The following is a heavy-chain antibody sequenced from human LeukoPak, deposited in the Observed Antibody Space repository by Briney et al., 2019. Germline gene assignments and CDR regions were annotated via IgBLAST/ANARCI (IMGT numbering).Heavy chain of an antibody. Sequence: ASVKVSCKASGYTFNTYSMNWVRQAPGQRLEWMGWINTDNGNTNFAQKFQGRVTVTTDTSTSTAFMELRSLTSDDTAVYYCAKTETGDSSGYLDYWGQGTLVTVSS. V-gene: IGHV1-18*01. CDR3: AKTETGDSSGYLDY. CDR1: GYTFNTYS. D-gene: IGHD3-22*01. J-gene: IGHJ4*02. CDR2: INTDNGNT.